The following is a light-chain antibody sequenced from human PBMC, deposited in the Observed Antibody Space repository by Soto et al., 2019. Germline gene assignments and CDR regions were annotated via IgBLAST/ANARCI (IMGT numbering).Light chain of an antibody. Sequence: DVVMTQSPLSLPVTLGQPASISCRSSQSLVYRDGNTYLNWFQQRPGQSPRRLIYKVSDRDSGVPDRFSGSGSETDFTLEISRVEAEDVGVYFCMQGTQWPYTFRQGTKREIK. CDR2: KVS. CDR3: MQGTQWPYT. V-gene: IGKV2-30*01. CDR1: QSLVYRDGNTY. J-gene: IGKJ2*01.